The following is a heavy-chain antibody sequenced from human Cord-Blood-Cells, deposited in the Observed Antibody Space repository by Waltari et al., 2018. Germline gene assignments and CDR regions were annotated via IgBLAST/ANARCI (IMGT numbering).Heavy chain of an antibody. Sequence: QVQLVQSGAEVKKPGASVKVSCKASGYTFTSYDINWVRQATGQGLEWMGWMNPNSGNTGYAQKFQGRVTITRNTSISTAYMELSSLRSEDTAVYYCARGLGGDCSSTSCYYWYFDLWGRGTLVTVSS. D-gene: IGHD2-2*01. CDR1: GYTFTSYD. CDR2: MNPNSGNT. V-gene: IGHV1-8*03. J-gene: IGHJ2*01. CDR3: ARGLGGDCSSTSCYYWYFDL.